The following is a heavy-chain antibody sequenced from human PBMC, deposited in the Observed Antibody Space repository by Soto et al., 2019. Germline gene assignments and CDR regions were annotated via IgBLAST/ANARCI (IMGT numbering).Heavy chain of an antibody. D-gene: IGHD1-26*01. CDR1: GGSISSGGSY. V-gene: IGHV4-31*03. CDR3: ARARSGISYSFHY. J-gene: IGHJ4*02. Sequence: QVQLQESGPGLVKPSQTLSLTCTVSGGSISSGGSYWSWIRQHPGKGLEWIGYIDYSGSTYYNPSLKGRATRSIDTSENQFSLTLSSLTAADTAVFYCARARSGISYSFHYWCQRTLVTVSS. CDR2: IDYSGST.